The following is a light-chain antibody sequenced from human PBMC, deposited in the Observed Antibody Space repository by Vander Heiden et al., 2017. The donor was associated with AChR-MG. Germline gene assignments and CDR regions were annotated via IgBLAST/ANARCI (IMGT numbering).Light chain of an antibody. Sequence: QSALPQPASVSGSPGQSITIPCTGPSTNIGGYTYVSWYQQHPGKDHKLMIYDVSIRRSGVSNRFSGSKSGNTASLTISGLQAEDEADYYCSSYTSSNTPYVFGTGTKVTVL. CDR1: STNIGGYTY. J-gene: IGLJ1*01. CDR3: SSYTSSNTPYV. V-gene: IGLV2-14*03. CDR2: DVS.